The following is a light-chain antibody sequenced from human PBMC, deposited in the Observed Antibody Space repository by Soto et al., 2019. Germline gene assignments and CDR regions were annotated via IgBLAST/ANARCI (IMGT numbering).Light chain of an antibody. Sequence: QAVVTQEPSLTMSPGGTVTITCASSTGAVTNGNYAIWFQQKPGQAPRTLIYTTDNRHSWTPARFSGSLLGGKAALTLSSLQPEDEADCYCLLFVGGAQLVFGGGTPLTVL. CDR2: TTD. J-gene: IGLJ3*02. V-gene: IGLV7-43*01. CDR1: TGAVTNGNY. CDR3: LLFVGGAQLV.